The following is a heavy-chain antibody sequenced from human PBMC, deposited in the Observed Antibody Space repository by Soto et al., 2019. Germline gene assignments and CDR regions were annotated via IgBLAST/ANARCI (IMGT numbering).Heavy chain of an antibody. D-gene: IGHD3-3*01. V-gene: IGHV3-74*01. J-gene: IGHJ4*02. Sequence: PGGSLRLSCAVSGFTFSSYWMHWVRQAPGKGLVWVSRVTSDGSTKNYADSVKGRFTISRDNVKNTLFPQMNSLRAEDTAVYYWATLNSFGCDSWGQGTLVTVSS. CDR1: GFTFSSYW. CDR2: VTSDGSTK. CDR3: ATLNSFGCDS.